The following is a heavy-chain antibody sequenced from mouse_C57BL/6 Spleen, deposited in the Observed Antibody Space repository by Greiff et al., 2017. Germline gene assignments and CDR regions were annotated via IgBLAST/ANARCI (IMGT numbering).Heavy chain of an antibody. J-gene: IGHJ2*01. D-gene: IGHD2-1*01. V-gene: IGHV1-69*01. CDR2: IDPSDSYT. Sequence: VQLQQPGAELVMPGASVKLSCKASGYTFTSYWMHWVKQRPGQGLEWIGEIDPSDSYTNYNQKFKGKSTLTVDKSSSTAYMQLSSLTSEDSAVYYCARWGGNSYFDYWGQGTTLTVSS. CDR1: GYTFTSYW. CDR3: ARWGGNSYFDY.